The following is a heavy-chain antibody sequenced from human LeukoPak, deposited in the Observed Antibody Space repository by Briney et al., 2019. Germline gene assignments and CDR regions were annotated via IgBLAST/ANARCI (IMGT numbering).Heavy chain of an antibody. Sequence: PGGSLRLSCAASGFTFDDYAMHWVRQAPGKGLEWVSGISWNSGSIGYADSVKGRFTISRDNAKNSLYLQMNSLRAEDTAVYYCARDRSIAVAGTGLDYWGQGALVTVSS. CDR1: GFTFDDYA. CDR2: ISWNSGSI. V-gene: IGHV3-9*01. D-gene: IGHD6-19*01. J-gene: IGHJ4*02. CDR3: ARDRSIAVAGTGLDY.